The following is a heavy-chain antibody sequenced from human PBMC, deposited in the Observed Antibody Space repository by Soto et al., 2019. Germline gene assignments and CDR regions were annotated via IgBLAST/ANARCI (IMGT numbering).Heavy chain of an antibody. CDR2: IYWDDDK. Sequence: QITLKESGPTLVKPTQTLTLTCTFSGFSLSTSGVGVGWIRQPPGKALEWLALIYWDDDKRYSPSLKSRLPIHKDTSKNQVVLTMTTMDPVDTATYYCAHGRDLEDGLDYWGQGTLVTVSS. CDR1: GFSLSTSGVG. CDR3: AHGRDLEDGLDY. D-gene: IGHD1-26*01. V-gene: IGHV2-5*02. J-gene: IGHJ4*02.